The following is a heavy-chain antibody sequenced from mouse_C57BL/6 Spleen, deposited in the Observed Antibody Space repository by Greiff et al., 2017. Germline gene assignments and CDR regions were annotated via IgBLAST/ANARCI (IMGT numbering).Heavy chain of an antibody. J-gene: IGHJ4*01. CDR2: FHPSNSDT. V-gene: IGHV1-74*04. Sequence: VQLQQPGAELVKPGASVKVSCKASGYTFTSYWMNWVKQRPGQGLEWIGMFHPSNSDTNYNQKFKGKATLTVDKSSSTAYMQLSSLTSEDSTVYYCAIWDAKDYWGQGTTVTVSS. CDR3: AIWDAKDY. CDR1: GYTFTSYW.